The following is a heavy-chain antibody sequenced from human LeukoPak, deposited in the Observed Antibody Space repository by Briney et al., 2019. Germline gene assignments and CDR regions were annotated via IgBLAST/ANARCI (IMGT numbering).Heavy chain of an antibody. D-gene: IGHD5-24*01. J-gene: IGHJ4*02. CDR1: GFTVSSTY. Sequence: PGGSLRLSCAAPGFTVSSTYMSWVRQAPGKGLEWVSVIYSGGSTYYADSVKGRFTISRDNSKNTLYLQMSSLRAEDTAMYYCARRDDYSAYDCWGQGTLVTVSS. CDR3: ARRDDYSAYDC. V-gene: IGHV3-53*05. CDR2: IYSGGST.